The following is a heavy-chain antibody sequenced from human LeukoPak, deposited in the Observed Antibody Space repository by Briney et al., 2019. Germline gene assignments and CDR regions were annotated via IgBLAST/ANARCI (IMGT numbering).Heavy chain of an antibody. D-gene: IGHD3-10*01. CDR2: ISSSSSYI. CDR3: ARVGYGSGSYYNP. Sequence: GGSVRLSCAASGFSFSRYSMNWVRQAPGKGLEWVSSISSSSSYIYYADSVKGRFTISRDNAKNSLYLQMNSLRAEDTAVYYCARVGYGSGSYYNPWGQGTLVTVSS. J-gene: IGHJ5*02. CDR1: GFSFSRYS. V-gene: IGHV3-21*01.